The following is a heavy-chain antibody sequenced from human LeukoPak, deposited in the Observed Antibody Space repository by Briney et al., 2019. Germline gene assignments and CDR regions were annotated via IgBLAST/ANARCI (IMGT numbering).Heavy chain of an antibody. CDR3: ARDLSTYYDYADY. J-gene: IGHJ4*02. CDR2: IYSGGST. D-gene: IGHD3-16*01. V-gene: IGHV3-66*01. Sequence: QPGGSLRLSCAASGFTVSSNYMSWVRQAPGKGLEWVSVIYSGGSTYYADSVKGRFTISRDSSKNTLYLQMNSLRAEDTAVYYCARDLSTYYDYADYWGQGTLVTVSS. CDR1: GFTVSSNY.